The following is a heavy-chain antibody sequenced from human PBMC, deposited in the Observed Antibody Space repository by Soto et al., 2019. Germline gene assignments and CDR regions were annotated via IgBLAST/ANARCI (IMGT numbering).Heavy chain of an antibody. CDR2: IAYDGSNK. CDR3: AKDGGTGKYYDY. V-gene: IGHV3-30*18. D-gene: IGHD1-1*01. J-gene: IGHJ4*02. Sequence: QVQLVESGGGVVQPGRSLRLSCAASGFTFNTYGMHWVRQAPGKGLEWVSVIAYDGSNKYYADSVKGRFTISRDNSKNTLNLQMNSLRAEDTAVYYCAKDGGTGKYYDYWGQRTLVTVSS. CDR1: GFTFNTYG.